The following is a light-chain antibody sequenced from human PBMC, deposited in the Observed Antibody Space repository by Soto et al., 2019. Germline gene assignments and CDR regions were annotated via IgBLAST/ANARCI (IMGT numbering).Light chain of an antibody. CDR3: SSYAGSNNLV. V-gene: IGLV2-8*01. CDR2: EVN. Sequence: QSALTQPPSASGSPRQSVTISCTGTSSGVGAYNYVSWYQQHPGKAPKLMIYEVNKRPSGVPDRFSGSKSGNTASLTVSGLQAADEADYFCSSYAGSNNLVFGGGTKVTVL. J-gene: IGLJ2*01. CDR1: SSGVGAYNY.